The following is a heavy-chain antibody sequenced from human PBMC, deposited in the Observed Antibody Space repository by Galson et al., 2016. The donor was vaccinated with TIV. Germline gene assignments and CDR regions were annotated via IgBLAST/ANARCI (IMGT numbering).Heavy chain of an antibody. J-gene: IGHJ4*02. CDR2: IAYDGSYK. CDR1: GFTFSSYN. V-gene: IGHV3-30*18. CDR3: AKDIQKITFALDY. D-gene: IGHD3-16*01. Sequence: SLRLSCAASGFTFSSYNMHWVRQAPGKGLEWVAVIAYDGSYKHYAGSVKGRFTVSRDNSKNTLSVQMNSLRVEDTAVYYCAKDIQKITFALDYWGQGTLVTVSS.